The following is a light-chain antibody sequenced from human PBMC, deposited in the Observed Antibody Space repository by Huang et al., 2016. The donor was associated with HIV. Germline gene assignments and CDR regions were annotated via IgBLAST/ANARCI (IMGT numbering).Light chain of an antibody. J-gene: IGKJ3*01. CDR1: QSISTY. Sequence: DIQMTQSPSSLSASVGDRVTITCRASQSISTYLNWYQQKPGKAPKLLIYAASTLQRVVPSRFSGSGSGTDFTLTISSLQPEDVATYYCQQTYSTLTFGPGTKVDIK. CDR2: AAS. V-gene: IGKV1-39*01. CDR3: QQTYSTLT.